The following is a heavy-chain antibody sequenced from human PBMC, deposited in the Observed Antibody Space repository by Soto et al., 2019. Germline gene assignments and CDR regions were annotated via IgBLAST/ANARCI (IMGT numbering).Heavy chain of an antibody. V-gene: IGHV1-69*01. Sequence: QVQLVQSGAEVKKPGSSVKVSCKASGGTFSSYAISWVRQAPGQGLEWMGGIIPICGTANYAQKFQGRVTITADESTSTADMELSSLRSEDTAVYYCASERRYSSSWYAYYFDYWGQGTLVTVSS. J-gene: IGHJ4*02. CDR3: ASERRYSSSWYAYYFDY. CDR2: IIPICGTA. D-gene: IGHD6-13*01. CDR1: GGTFSSYA.